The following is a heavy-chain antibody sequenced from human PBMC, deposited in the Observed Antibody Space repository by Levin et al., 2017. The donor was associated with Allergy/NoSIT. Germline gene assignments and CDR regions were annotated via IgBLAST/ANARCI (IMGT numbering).Heavy chain of an antibody. D-gene: IGHD1-26*01. V-gene: IGHV3-13*01. Sequence: GESLKISCAASGFTFSSYDMHWVRQATGKGLEWVSAIGTAGDTYYPGSVKGRFTISRENAKNSLYLQMNSLRAGDTAVYYCARDSGSYGFDYWGQGTLVTVSS. CDR1: GFTFSSYD. CDR2: IGTAGDT. J-gene: IGHJ4*02. CDR3: ARDSGSYGFDY.